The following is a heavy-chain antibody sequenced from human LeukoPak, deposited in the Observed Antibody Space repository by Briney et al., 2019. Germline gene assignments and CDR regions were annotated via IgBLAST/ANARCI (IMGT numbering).Heavy chain of an antibody. V-gene: IGHV1-69*05. CDR3: ATLTPWSGDDGGDLDY. Sequence: SVKVSCKASGGTFSSYAISWVRQAPGQGLELMGGIIPIFGTANYAQKFQGRVTITTDESTSTAYMELSSLRSEDTAVYYCATLTPWSGDDGGDLDYWGQGTLVTVSS. J-gene: IGHJ4*02. CDR2: IIPIFGTA. D-gene: IGHD3-3*01. CDR1: GGTFSSYA.